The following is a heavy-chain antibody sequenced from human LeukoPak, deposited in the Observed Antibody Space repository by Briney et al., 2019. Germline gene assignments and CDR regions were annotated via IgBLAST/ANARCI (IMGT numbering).Heavy chain of an antibody. CDR1: GASVNTRSYY. Sequence: SSGTLSLTCTVSGASVNTRSYYWGWIRQPPEKGLEWIGSVYYSGSAYYNPSLKSRLTISVDTSKNQFSLKVSSVTAADTAVYYCARHRAGGSGMAVDYWGQGTLVTVSS. J-gene: IGHJ4*02. D-gene: IGHD3-10*01. CDR2: VYYSGSA. V-gene: IGHV4-39*01. CDR3: ARHRAGGSGMAVDY.